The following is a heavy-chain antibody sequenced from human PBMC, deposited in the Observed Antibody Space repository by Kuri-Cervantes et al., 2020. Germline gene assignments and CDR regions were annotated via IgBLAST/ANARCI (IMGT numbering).Heavy chain of an antibody. Sequence: LSLTCAASGFTFSSYSMNWVRQAPGKGLEWVSSISSSSSYIYYADSVKGRFTISRDNAKSSLYLQMNSLRAEDTAVYYCARETNIAVAGTEAFDIWGQGTMVTVSS. CDR3: ARETNIAVAGTEAFDI. CDR1: GFTFSSYS. J-gene: IGHJ3*02. D-gene: IGHD6-19*01. V-gene: IGHV3-21*04. CDR2: ISSSSSYI.